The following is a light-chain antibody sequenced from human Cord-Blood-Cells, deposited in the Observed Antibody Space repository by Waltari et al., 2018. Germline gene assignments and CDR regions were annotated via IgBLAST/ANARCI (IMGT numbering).Light chain of an antibody. V-gene: IGKV3-15*01. CDR2: GAS. CDR1: QSVSSN. J-gene: IGKJ1*01. Sequence: EIVMTQSPATLSVSPGERATPSCRASQSVSSNLAWYQQKPGQAPGLLIDGASTRATGIPARFRGSGSGTEFTLTISSLQSEDFAVYYCQQYNNWPPWTFGQGTKVEIK. CDR3: QQYNNWPPWT.